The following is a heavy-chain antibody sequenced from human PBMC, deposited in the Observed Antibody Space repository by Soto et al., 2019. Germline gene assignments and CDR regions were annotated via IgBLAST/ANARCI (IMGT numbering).Heavy chain of an antibody. CDR3: ARDERSYGEPPFDY. J-gene: IGHJ4*02. V-gene: IGHV1-2*02. CDR1: GFTFTGYY. D-gene: IGHD3-16*01. Sequence: QVQLVQSGAEVRETGASVQVSCKASGFTFTGYYIHWVRQAPGQGLEWMGWIKSDGGDPKYAQKFQDRVTMTRDTSMNTVYMELSSLRSDDSAVYYCARDERSYGEPPFDYWGQGTLVTVSS. CDR2: IKSDGGDP.